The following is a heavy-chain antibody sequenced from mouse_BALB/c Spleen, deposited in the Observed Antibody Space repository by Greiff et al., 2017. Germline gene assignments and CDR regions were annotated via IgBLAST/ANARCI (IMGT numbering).Heavy chain of an antibody. CDR1: GYTFTSYW. J-gene: IGHJ4*01. CDR3: ARSRYGYAMDY. V-gene: IGHV1-7*01. D-gene: IGHD2-14*01. Sequence: QVQLQQSGADLAKPGASVKMSCKASGYTFTSYWMHWVKQRPGQGLEWIGYINPSTGYTEYNQKFKDKATLTADKSSSTAYMQLSSLTSEDSAVYYCARSRYGYAMDYWGQGTSVTVSS. CDR2: INPSTGYT.